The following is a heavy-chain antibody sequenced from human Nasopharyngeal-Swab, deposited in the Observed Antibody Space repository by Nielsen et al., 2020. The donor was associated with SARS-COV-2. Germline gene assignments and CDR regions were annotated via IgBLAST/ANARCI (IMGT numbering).Heavy chain of an antibody. J-gene: IGHJ3*02. D-gene: IGHD6-19*01. CDR1: GGTFSSYA. V-gene: IGHV1-8*02. Sequence: ASVKVSCKASGGTFSSYAISWVRQATGQGLEWMGWMNPNSGNTGYAQKFQGRVTMTRNTSISTAYMELSSLRSEDTAVYYCARASSGWSGAFDIWGQGTMVTVSS. CDR2: MNPNSGNT. CDR3: ARASSGWSGAFDI.